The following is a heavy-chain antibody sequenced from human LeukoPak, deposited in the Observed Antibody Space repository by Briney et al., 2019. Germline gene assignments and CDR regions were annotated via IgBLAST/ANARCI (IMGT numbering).Heavy chain of an antibody. CDR3: ALIGGSGSYYFDY. V-gene: IGHV1-46*01. J-gene: IGHJ4*02. CDR2: INPSGGGT. CDR1: GYTFTSYY. D-gene: IGHD3-10*01. Sequence: GASVKVSCKASGYTFTSYYMHWVRQAPGQGLEWMGIINPSGGGTSYAQKFQGRVTMTRDMSTSTVYMELSSLRSEDTAVYYCALIGGSGSYYFDYWGQGTLVTVSS.